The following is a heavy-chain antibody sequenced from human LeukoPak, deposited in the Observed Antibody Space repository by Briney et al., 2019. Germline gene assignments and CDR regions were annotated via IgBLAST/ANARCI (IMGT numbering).Heavy chain of an antibody. J-gene: IGHJ5*02. D-gene: IGHD3-22*01. CDR2: FDPEDGET. CDR3: ATGYYHDSSNWFDP. V-gene: IGHV1-24*01. CDR1: GYTLTELS. Sequence: GASVQVSCKVSGYTLTELSMHWVRQAPGKGLEWMGGFDPEDGETIYAQKFQGRVTMTEDTSTDTAYMELSSLRSEDTAVYYCATGYYHDSSNWFDPWGQGTLVTVSS.